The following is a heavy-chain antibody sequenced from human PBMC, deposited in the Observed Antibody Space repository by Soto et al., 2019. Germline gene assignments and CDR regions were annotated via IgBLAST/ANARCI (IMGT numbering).Heavy chain of an antibody. CDR2: IYPGDYNI. J-gene: IGHJ4*02. Sequence: VQLVQSGAEVKKPGESLRISCQASGYIFHNYWIGWVRQMPGKGLEWLGIIYPGDYNIRYNPSFQGQVTISADKSLSPTYLHWSSLKASDTAMYYCARQRYFDYWGQGTLVTVSS. CDR1: GYIFHNYW. V-gene: IGHV5-51*01. CDR3: ARQRYFDY.